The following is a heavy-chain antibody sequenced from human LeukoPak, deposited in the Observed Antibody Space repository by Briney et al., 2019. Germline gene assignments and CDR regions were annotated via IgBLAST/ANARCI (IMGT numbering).Heavy chain of an antibody. V-gene: IGHV3-15*01. CDR3: TTDCGGDCYSYIFDY. D-gene: IGHD2-21*02. CDR2: IKSKTDGGTT. Sequence: GGSLRLSCAASGFTFSNAWMSWVRQAPGKGLEWVGRIKSKTDGGTTDYAAPVKGRFTTSRDDSKNTLYLQMNSLKTEDTAVYYCTTDCGGDCYSYIFDYWGQGTLVTVSS. CDR1: GFTFSNAW. J-gene: IGHJ4*02.